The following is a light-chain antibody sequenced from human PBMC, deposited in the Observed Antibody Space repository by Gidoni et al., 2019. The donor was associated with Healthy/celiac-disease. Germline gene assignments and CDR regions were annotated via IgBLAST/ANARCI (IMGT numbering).Light chain of an antibody. Sequence: IVMTQSPLSLPVTPGEPASISCRSSQSLLHSNGYNYLDWYLQKPGQSPQLLIYLGSNRASGVPDRFSGSGSGTEFTLKISRVEAEDVGVYYCMQALQTRLTFGGXTKVEIK. CDR3: MQALQTRLT. V-gene: IGKV2-28*01. J-gene: IGKJ4*01. CDR2: LGS. CDR1: QSLLHSNGYNY.